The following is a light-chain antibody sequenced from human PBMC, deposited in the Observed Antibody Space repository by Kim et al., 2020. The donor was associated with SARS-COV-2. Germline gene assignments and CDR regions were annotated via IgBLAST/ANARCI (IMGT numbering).Light chain of an antibody. CDR1: ISNIGSNT. V-gene: IGLV1-44*01. CDR2: HND. CDR3: AAWDDSLNALL. Sequence: ELTQPPSASGPPGQRITISCSGSISNIGSNTVNWYQHFPGVAPKVLIYHNDQRPSGVPDRFSASKSGTSASLAISGLQSEDEAVFYCAAWDDSLNALLFGGGTQLTVL. J-gene: IGLJ2*01.